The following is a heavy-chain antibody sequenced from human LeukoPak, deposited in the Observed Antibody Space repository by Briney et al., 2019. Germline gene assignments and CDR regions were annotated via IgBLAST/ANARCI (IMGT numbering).Heavy chain of an antibody. D-gene: IGHD4-23*01. CDR3: ARKYGSNAGYFDY. CDR1: GYSISTGYY. Sequence: SETLTLTCAVSGYSISTGYYWGWVRQPPGKGLEWIGNSYHSGTSYYNPSLKSRVGISVDTSKNQFSLKLRSVTAADTAVYYCARKYGSNAGYFDYWGQGGLVTVSS. CDR2: SYHSGTS. V-gene: IGHV4-38-2*01. J-gene: IGHJ4*02.